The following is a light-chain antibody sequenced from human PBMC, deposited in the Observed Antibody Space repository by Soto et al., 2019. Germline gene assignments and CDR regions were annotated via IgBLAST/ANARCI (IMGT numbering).Light chain of an antibody. Sequence: DIQSTQSPSSLSSSVGDRVTITCRASQAIRNDLARYQQKPGKAPKRLIYGSSSLQSGVPSRFSGSGSGTEFTLTISSLQPEDFATYYCLQHNVFPRTFGQGTKV. CDR3: LQHNVFPRT. CDR1: QAIRND. J-gene: IGKJ1*01. CDR2: GSS. V-gene: IGKV1-17*01.